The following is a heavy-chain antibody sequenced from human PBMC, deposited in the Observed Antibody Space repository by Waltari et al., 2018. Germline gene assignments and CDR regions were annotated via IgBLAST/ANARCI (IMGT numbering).Heavy chain of an antibody. D-gene: IGHD7-27*01. CDR1: GGSLTSYY. Sequence: QVQLQESGPGLVKPSETLSLTCTVSGGSLTSYYWSWIRQPPGKGLEWIGYIYYSGSTDYNPSLKIRVTISVDTSKNQSSRKLSSVTAADTAVYYCARDNWGSNWFDPWGQGTLVTVSS. J-gene: IGHJ5*02. CDR3: ARDNWGSNWFDP. V-gene: IGHV4-59*01. CDR2: IYYSGST.